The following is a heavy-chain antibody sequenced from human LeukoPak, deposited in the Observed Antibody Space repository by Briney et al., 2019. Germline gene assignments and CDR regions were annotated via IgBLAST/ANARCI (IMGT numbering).Heavy chain of an antibody. CDR2: IRSKAYGGTT. V-gene: IGHV3-49*04. J-gene: IGHJ4*02. CDR1: GFTFGDYA. Sequence: GRSLRLSCTASGFTFGDYAMSWVRQAPGKGLEWVGFIRSKAYGGTTEYAASVKGRFTISGDDSKSIAYLQMNSLKTEDTAVYYCTRGGYCDSSGYPYFDYWGQGTLVTVSS. D-gene: IGHD3-22*01. CDR3: TRGGYCDSSGYPYFDY.